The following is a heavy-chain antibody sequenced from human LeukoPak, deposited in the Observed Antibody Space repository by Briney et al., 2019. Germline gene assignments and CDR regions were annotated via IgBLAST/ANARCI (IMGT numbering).Heavy chain of an antibody. Sequence: SETLSLTCTVSGGYIRSYYWSWIRQPPGKGLEWIGYIYYSGSTNYNPSLKSRVTISVDTSKKQLSLKLSSVTAADTAVYYCAREVDRITMIVVVSQGAAFDIWGQGTMVTVSS. CDR3: AREVDRITMIVVVSQGAAFDI. CDR2: IYYSGST. J-gene: IGHJ3*02. V-gene: IGHV4-59*01. CDR1: GGYIRSYY. D-gene: IGHD3-22*01.